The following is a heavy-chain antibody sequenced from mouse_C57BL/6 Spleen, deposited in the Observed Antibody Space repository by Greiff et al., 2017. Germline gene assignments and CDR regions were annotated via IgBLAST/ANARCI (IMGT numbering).Heavy chain of an antibody. CDR2: INPSNGGT. CDR3: ARSIYYDYYAMDY. D-gene: IGHD2-1*01. V-gene: IGHV1-53*01. Sequence: VQLQQPGTELVKPGASVKLSCKASGYTFTSYWMHWVKQRPGQGLEWIGNINPSNGGTNYNEKFKSKATLTVDKSSSTAYMQLSSLTSEDSAVYYCARSIYYDYYAMDYWGQGTSVTVSS. CDR1: GYTFTSYW. J-gene: IGHJ4*01.